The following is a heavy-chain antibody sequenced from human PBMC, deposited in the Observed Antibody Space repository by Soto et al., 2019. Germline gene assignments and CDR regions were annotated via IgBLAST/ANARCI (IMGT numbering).Heavy chain of an antibody. Sequence: SETLSLTCTVSGGSITNSNWWSWVRLPPAKGLEWIGDIYHAGSTKYNPSLERRVTMSVDTSNNQFALALTSVTAADTAVYFCARGPPIVGNTTPLDSWGQGTLVTVSS. CDR3: ARGPPIVGNTTPLDS. CDR2: IYHAGST. CDR1: GGSITNSNW. J-gene: IGHJ4*02. V-gene: IGHV4-4*02. D-gene: IGHD2-21*01.